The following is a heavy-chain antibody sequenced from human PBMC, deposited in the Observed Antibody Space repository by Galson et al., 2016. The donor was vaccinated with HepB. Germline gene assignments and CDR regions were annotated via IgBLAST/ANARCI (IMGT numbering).Heavy chain of an antibody. V-gene: IGHV3-33*01. CDR1: GFTFSAYG. Sequence: SLRLSCAASGFTFSAYGMHWARQAPGKGLEWVAVIWYDGSQKYYADSVKGRLTISRDNSKNTLYLQMDSLRVEDTAVYYCARRVNTARFDPWGQGTLVTVSS. CDR3: ARRVNTARFDP. J-gene: IGHJ5*02. CDR2: IWYDGSQK. D-gene: IGHD5-18*01.